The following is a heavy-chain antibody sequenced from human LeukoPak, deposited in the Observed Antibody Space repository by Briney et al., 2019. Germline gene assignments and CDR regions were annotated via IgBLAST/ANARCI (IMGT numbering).Heavy chain of an antibody. D-gene: IGHD6-13*01. V-gene: IGHV3-9*01. CDR3: ANAAIAAAGTMPMPTY. CDR2: ISWNSGSI. CDR1: GFTFDDYA. J-gene: IGHJ4*02. Sequence: GGSLRLSCAASGFTFDDYAMHWVRQTPGKGLEWVSGISWNSGSIGYADSVKGRFAISRDNAKNSLYLQMNSLRAEDTALYYCANAAIAAAGTMPMPTYWGQGTLVTVSS.